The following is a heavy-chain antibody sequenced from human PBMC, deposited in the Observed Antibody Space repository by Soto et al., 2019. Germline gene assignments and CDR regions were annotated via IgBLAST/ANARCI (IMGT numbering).Heavy chain of an antibody. CDR3: TTVEWLRLGYFDY. D-gene: IGHD5-12*01. Sequence: EVQLVESGGGLVKPGGSLRLSCEASGFTFSNAWMNWVRQAPGKGLEWVGRIKSKTDGGTTDYAAPVKGRFTISRDDSKNTLYLQMNSLKSDDTAVYYGTTVEWLRLGYFDYWGQGALVTVSS. CDR1: GFTFSNAW. V-gene: IGHV3-15*07. J-gene: IGHJ4*02. CDR2: IKSKTDGGTT.